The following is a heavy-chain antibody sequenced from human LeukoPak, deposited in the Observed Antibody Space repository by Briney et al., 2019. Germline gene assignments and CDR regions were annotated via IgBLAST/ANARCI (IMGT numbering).Heavy chain of an antibody. J-gene: IGHJ5*02. V-gene: IGHV1-2*06. D-gene: IGHD6-6*01. CDR1: GYTFTGYY. CDR3: ATVKRAYSSSFDP. CDR2: INPNSGGT. Sequence: ASVKVSCKASGYTFTGYYMHWVRQAPGQGLEWMGRINPNSGGTNYAQKFQGRVTMTRDTSISTAYMELSRLRSEDTAVYYCATVKRAYSSSFDPWGQGTLVTVSS.